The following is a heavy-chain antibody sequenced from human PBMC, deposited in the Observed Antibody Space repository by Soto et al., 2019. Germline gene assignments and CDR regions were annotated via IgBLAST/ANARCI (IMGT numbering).Heavy chain of an antibody. D-gene: IGHD5-18*01. V-gene: IGHV4-30-2*01. CDR1: GGSISNAAYS. CDR2: IYPSGMP. CDR3: ARERGGYGLFDS. J-gene: IGHJ4*02. Sequence: SETLSLTCTVSGGSISNAAYSWSWIRQPPGKGLEWIGYIYPSGMPFYNPSLRSRVTISIDRSNDQFSLNLKSVTAADTAVYYCARERGGYGLFDSWGQGTLVAVSS.